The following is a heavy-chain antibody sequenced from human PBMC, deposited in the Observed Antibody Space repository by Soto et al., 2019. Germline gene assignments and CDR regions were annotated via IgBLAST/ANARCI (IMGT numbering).Heavy chain of an antibody. CDR2: IIPTFGTA. V-gene: IGHV1-69*13. Sequence: ASVTVSCKASGGTFSSHTIAWVRQAPGQGLEWMGGIIPTFGTATNAPKFQGRVAISADASSNTAYMELSSLTPEDTAVYYCASERSAQYFDYWGQGTMVTVSS. D-gene: IGHD1-26*01. J-gene: IGHJ4*02. CDR1: GGTFSSHT. CDR3: ASERSAQYFDY.